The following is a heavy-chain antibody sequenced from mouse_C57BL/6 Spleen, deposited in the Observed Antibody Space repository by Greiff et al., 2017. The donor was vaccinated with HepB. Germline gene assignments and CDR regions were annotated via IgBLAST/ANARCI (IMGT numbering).Heavy chain of an antibody. V-gene: IGHV1-18*01. Sequence: EVQLQQSGPELVKPGASVKIPCKASGYTFTDYNMDWVKQSHGKSLEWIGDINPNNGGTIYNQKFKGKATLTVDKSSSTAYMELSSLTSEDTAVYYCASYDYDEGFAYWGQGTLVTVSA. CDR2: INPNNGGT. CDR3: ASYDYDEGFAY. D-gene: IGHD2-4*01. CDR1: GYTFTDYN. J-gene: IGHJ3*01.